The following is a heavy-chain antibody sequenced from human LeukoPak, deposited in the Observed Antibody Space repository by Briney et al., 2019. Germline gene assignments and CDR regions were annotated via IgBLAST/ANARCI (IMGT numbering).Heavy chain of an antibody. D-gene: IGHD2-15*01. V-gene: IGHV4-59*01. J-gene: IGHJ4*02. Sequence: SETLSLTCTVSGGSISSYYWSWIRQPPGMGLEWIGYIYYSGSTNCNPSLKSRVTISVDTSKNQFSLKLSSVTAADTAVYYCARAVGTAATLWGQGTLVTVSS. CDR1: GGSISSYY. CDR2: IYYSGST. CDR3: ARAVGTAATL.